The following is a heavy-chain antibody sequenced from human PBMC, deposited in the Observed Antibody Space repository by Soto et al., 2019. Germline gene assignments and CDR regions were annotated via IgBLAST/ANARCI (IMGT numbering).Heavy chain of an antibody. CDR3: ARDLQVDFWSGYLFDY. J-gene: IGHJ4*02. D-gene: IGHD3-3*01. CDR1: GYTFTSYG. V-gene: IGHV1-18*01. CDR2: ISAYTGHT. Sequence: GASVKVSCKASGYTFTSYGISWVRQAPRQGLEWMGWISAYTGHTNYAQNLQGRVTMTTDTSTSTVYMELRSLRSDDTAVYYCARDLQVDFWSGYLFDYWGQGALVTVSS.